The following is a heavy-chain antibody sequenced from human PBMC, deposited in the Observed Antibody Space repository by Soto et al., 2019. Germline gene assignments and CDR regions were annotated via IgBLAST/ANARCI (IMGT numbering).Heavy chain of an antibody. J-gene: IGHJ6*04. CDR3: ARLTTYYYDTSGYGMEV. D-gene: IGHD3-22*01. CDR2: IYPSDSDT. CDR1: GYTFTIHW. V-gene: IGHV5-51*01. Sequence: PGESLQISCEGFGYTFTIHWIAWVRQTPGKGLEWMGIIYPSDSDTRYSPSFEGQVTISADKSISTAYLRWSSLKASDSAKYYCARLTTYYYDTSGYGMEVWGEGTKVTVSS.